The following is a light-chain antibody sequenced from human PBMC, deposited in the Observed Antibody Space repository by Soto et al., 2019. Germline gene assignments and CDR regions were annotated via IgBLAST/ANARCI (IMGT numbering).Light chain of an antibody. CDR2: GAS. Sequence: EIVMTQSPATLSVSPGERATLSCRASQSVSSNLGWYQQKPGQAPRLLIYGASTRAAGIPARFSGGGSGTEFTLTISSLQSEDFAVYYCHQYNNWPRTFGQGTKVEI. J-gene: IGKJ1*01. V-gene: IGKV3-15*01. CDR1: QSVSSN. CDR3: HQYNNWPRT.